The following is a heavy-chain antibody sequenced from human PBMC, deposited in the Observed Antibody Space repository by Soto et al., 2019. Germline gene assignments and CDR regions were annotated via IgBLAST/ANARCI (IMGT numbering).Heavy chain of an antibody. CDR1: GFTFSNAW. D-gene: IGHD2-2*01. V-gene: IGHV3-15*07. J-gene: IGHJ4*02. CDR2: IKSKTDGGTT. Sequence: GGSLRLSCAASGFTFSNAWMNWVRQAPGKGLEWVGRIKSKTDGGTTDYAAPVKGRFTISRDDSKNTLYLQMNSLKTEDTAVYYCTTSGLVRSVVVPAASVANFDYWGQGTLVTVSS. CDR3: TTSGLVRSVVVPAASVANFDY.